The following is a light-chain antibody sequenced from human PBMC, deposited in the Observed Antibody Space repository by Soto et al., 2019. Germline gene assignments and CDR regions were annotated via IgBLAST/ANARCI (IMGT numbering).Light chain of an antibody. CDR3: RQLNSYPIAT. J-gene: IGKJ4*01. Sequence: DIQLTQSPSFLSASVGDRVTITCRASQAISNFLAWYQQKPGKAPKLLIYAASTLQSGVPSRFSGSGSGREFTLTISSLQPEDFATYHYRQLNSYPIATFGGGTKVEIK. V-gene: IGKV1-9*01. CDR2: AAS. CDR1: QAISNF.